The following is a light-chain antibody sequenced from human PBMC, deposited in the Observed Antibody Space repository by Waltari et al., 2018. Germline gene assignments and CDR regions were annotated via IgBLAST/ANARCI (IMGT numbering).Light chain of an antibody. V-gene: IGKV3-20*01. CDR2: GAS. CDR3: QQYGNSPLYT. CDR1: QSFISSS. J-gene: IGKJ2*01. Sequence: IVLTQSPGTLSLSPGERATLSCRASQSFISSSLVCYQQKPGQPPRLLIYGASSRATGIPDRFSGSGSGTDFTLTISRLEPEDFAMYYCQQYGNSPLYTFGQGTKLEI.